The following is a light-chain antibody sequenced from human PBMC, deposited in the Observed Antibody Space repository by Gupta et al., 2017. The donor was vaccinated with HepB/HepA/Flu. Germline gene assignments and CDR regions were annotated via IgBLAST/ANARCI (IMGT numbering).Light chain of an antibody. V-gene: IGKV2-28*01. CDR3: RQALHSPST. CDR1: QSLVHSNGYNY. J-gene: IGKJ2*02. Sequence: DIVMTHSPLSLPVTPGEPVSIFCRSSQSLVHSNGYNYLDWYLQKPGQSPQLLIYVGSNRAYGVPDRFSGSGSGADFTLKISRGEADDVGVYYCRQALHSPSTFGQGTKMDIK. CDR2: VGS.